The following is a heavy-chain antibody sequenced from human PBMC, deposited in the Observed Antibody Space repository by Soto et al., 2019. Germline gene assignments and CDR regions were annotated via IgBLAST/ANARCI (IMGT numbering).Heavy chain of an antibody. CDR2: ISGSGVTT. CDR1: GFTFSNYA. CDR3: ARGRQQLVRFDP. V-gene: IGHV3-23*01. Sequence: EVQLLESGGGLVQPGGSLRLSCAASGFTFSNYAMSWVRQAPGKGLLWVSAISGSGVTTYYADSVKGRFTISRDNSKNTLYLQMNSLRAEDTAVYYCARGRQQLVRFDPWGQGTLVTVSS. D-gene: IGHD6-6*01. J-gene: IGHJ5*02.